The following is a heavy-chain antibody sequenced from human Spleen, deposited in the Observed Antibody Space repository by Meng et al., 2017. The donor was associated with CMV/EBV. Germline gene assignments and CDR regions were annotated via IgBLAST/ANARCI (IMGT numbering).Heavy chain of an antibody. CDR3: TTGRAWWNY. CDR2: IKSKINGETT. V-gene: IGHV3-15*01. Sequence: LSCAASGFTLTNAWMSWVRQAPGKGLEWVGRIKSKINGETTDYAAPVKGRFTISRDDSKNTLFLQMNSLKTEDTALYYCTTGRAWWNYWGQGTLVTVSS. CDR1: GFTLTNAW. J-gene: IGHJ4*02. D-gene: IGHD2-15*01.